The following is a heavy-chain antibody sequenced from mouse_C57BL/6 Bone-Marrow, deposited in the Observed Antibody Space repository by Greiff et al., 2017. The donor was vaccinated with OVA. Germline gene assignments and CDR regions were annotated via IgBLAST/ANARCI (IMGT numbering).Heavy chain of an antibody. CDR3: ARDAYYYGSSDWFDY. Sequence: QVQLQQSGAELARPGASVKLSCKASGYTFTSYGISWVKQRTGQGLEWIGEIYPRSGNTYYNEKFKGKATLTADKSSSTAYMELRSLTSEDSAVYVCARDAYYYGSSDWFDYWGQGTLVTVSA. J-gene: IGHJ3*01. V-gene: IGHV1-81*01. CDR2: IYPRSGNT. CDR1: GYTFTSYG. D-gene: IGHD1-1*01.